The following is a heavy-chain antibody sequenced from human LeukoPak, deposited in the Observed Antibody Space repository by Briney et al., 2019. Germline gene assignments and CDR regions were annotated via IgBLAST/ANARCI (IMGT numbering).Heavy chain of an antibody. D-gene: IGHD6-13*01. V-gene: IGHV4-59*08. J-gene: IGHJ4*02. Sequence: SETLSLTCTVSGGSISSYYWSWIRQPPGKGLGCLAYIYYSGGTNYNPSLKSRVIISVDTTKNQFSLKLSSATAADTAVYYCARRIGAADAFDFWGQGTLVTVSS. CDR3: ARRIGAADAFDF. CDR2: IYYSGGT. CDR1: GGSISSYY.